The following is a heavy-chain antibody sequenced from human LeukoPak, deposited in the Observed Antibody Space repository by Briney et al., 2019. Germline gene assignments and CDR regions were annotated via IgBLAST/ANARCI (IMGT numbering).Heavy chain of an antibody. CDR1: GGSISSYY. V-gene: IGHV4-4*07. D-gene: IGHD4-17*01. CDR3: ARVGVDYGDYYYYMDV. Sequence: PSETLSLTCTVSGGSISSYYWSWIRQPAGKGLEWIGRIYTSGSTNYNPSLKSRVTMSVDTSKNQVSLKLSSVTAADTAVYYCARVGVDYGDYYYYMDVWGKGTTVTVSS. CDR2: IYTSGST. J-gene: IGHJ6*03.